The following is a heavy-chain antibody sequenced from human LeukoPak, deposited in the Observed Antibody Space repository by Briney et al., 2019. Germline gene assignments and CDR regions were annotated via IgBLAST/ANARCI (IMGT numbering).Heavy chain of an antibody. CDR3: AKDWGGLDGIGDAFDI. Sequence: PGGSLRLSCAASGFTFSSYGMSWVRQAPGKGLEWVSAISGSGGSTYYADSVKGRFTISRDNSKNTLYLQMNSLRAEDTAVYYCAKDWGGLDGIGDAFDIWGQGTMVTVSS. J-gene: IGHJ3*02. D-gene: IGHD3-16*01. CDR2: ISGSGGST. CDR1: GFTFSSYG. V-gene: IGHV3-23*01.